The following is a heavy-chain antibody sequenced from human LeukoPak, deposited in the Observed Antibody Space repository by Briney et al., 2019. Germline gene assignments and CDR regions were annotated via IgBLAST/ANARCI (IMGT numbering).Heavy chain of an antibody. CDR1: GFSLSTSGVG. V-gene: IGHV2-5*01. D-gene: IGHD6-6*01. J-gene: IGHJ5*02. Sequence: KKSGPTLASPTQTLTLTCTFSGFSLSTSGVGVGWIRQPPGKALEWLALIFWTDEKHYSPSLKSRLTITKDTSKNQVVLTMTNMDPVDTATYYCAHRHIADRPFDPWGQGILVTVSS. CDR2: IFWTDEK. CDR3: AHRHIADRPFDP.